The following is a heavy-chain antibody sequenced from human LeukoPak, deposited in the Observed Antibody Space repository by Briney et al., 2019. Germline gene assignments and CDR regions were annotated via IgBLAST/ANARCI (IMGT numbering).Heavy chain of an antibody. D-gene: IGHD3-16*01. CDR1: EFTFSSYW. Sequence: PGGSLRLSCAASEFTFSSYWMSWVRQAPGKGLERVANIKQDGREMYYVDSVKGRFTISRDNVRNSLYLQMNSLRVEDTAVYYCVSWARPGGQGTLVTVTS. CDR2: IKQDGREM. J-gene: IGHJ4*02. V-gene: IGHV3-7*01. CDR3: VSWARP.